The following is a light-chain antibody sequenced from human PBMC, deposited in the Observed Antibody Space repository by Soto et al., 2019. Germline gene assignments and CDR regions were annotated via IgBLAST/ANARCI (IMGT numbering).Light chain of an antibody. CDR3: SAYTLSTTWV. V-gene: IGLV2-14*01. CDR2: EVS. Sequence: QSALTQPASVSGSPGQSITISCTGSSSDVGAYNYVSWYQQHPGKAPKLMIYEVSYRPSGVSDRFSGSRSGNTASLTISGLQAEDESDYYCSAYTLSTTWVFGGGTKLTVL. CDR1: SSDVGAYNY. J-gene: IGLJ3*02.